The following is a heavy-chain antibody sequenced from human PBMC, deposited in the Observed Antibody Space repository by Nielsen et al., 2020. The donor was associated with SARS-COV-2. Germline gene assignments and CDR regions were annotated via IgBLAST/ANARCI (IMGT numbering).Heavy chain of an antibody. D-gene: IGHD2-2*02. CDR2: INPSGNNT. CDR3: ARAYCDSTTCYRHAFDI. V-gene: IGHV1-46*01. Sequence: ASVKVSCKASGYTFTSYGISWVRQAPGQGLEWMAIINPSGNNTHSAQKFQGRVTVTRDTSTSTVYMELSSLRSEDSAVYFCARAYCDSTTCYRHAFDIWGQGTLVTVSS. J-gene: IGHJ3*02. CDR1: GYTFTSYG.